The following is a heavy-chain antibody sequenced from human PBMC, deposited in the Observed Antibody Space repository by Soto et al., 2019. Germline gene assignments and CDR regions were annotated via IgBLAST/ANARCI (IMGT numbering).Heavy chain of an antibody. CDR2: LTGSGGTP. CDR1: GFTFNNYV. V-gene: IGHV3-23*01. CDR3: AKDQARSSYYGSRTSYYYGMDV. J-gene: IGHJ6*02. Sequence: GGFLRLSCVASGFTFNNYVMNWVSQAPGKGLEWVSLLTGSGGTPYYADSVKGRFTISRDNLKNTVYLQMNSLRAEDTAVYYCAKDQARSSYYGSRTSYYYGMDVWGQGTTVTVSS. D-gene: IGHD3-10*01.